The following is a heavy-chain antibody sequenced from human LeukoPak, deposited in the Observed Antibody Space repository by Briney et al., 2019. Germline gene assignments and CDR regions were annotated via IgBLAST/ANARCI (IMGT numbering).Heavy chain of an antibody. Sequence: ASETLSLTCTVSGGSISSSSNYWGWIRQPPGKGLEWIGSIYYSGSTYYNPSLKSRVTISVDTSKNQFSLKLSSVTAADTAVYYCARLSRSGSSDYWGQGTLVTVSS. D-gene: IGHD3-10*01. J-gene: IGHJ4*02. CDR2: IYYSGST. CDR3: ARLSRSGSSDY. CDR1: GGSISSSSNY. V-gene: IGHV4-39*01.